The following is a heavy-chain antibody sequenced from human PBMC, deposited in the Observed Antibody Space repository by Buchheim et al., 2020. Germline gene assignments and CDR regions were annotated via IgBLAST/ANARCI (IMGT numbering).Heavy chain of an antibody. Sequence: QVQLVQSGAEVKKPGASVKVSCKASGYTFTGYYMHWVRQAPGQGLEWMGWINPNSGGTKYAQKFQGRVTMTRDTSISTASMELSRLRSDDTAVYYCARVRFLEWLWTNDAFDIWGQGT. V-gene: IGHV1-2*02. J-gene: IGHJ3*02. D-gene: IGHD3-3*01. CDR1: GYTFTGYY. CDR2: INPNSGGT. CDR3: ARVRFLEWLWTNDAFDI.